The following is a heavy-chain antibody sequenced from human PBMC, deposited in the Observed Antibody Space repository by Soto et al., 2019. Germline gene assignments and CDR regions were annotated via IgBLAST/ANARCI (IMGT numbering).Heavy chain of an antibody. CDR1: GFPFSSYW. J-gene: IGHJ4*02. V-gene: IGHV3-74*01. Sequence: EVQLVESGGDLVQRGGSLRLSCAASGFPFSSYWMHWVRHTPGKGLDWVARISGDGVTTYYADSVTARFTVSIYNAKNTLSLQISGLTAEDTAVYYCAREYYGLLTGYYTDYWGQGTLVSVSS. CDR3: AREYYGLLTGYYTDY. CDR2: ISGDGVTT. D-gene: IGHD3-9*01.